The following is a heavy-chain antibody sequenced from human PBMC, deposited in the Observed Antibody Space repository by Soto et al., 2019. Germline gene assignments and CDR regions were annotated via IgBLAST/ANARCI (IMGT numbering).Heavy chain of an antibody. Sequence: QVQLVQSGAEVKKPGASVKVSCKASGYTFTSYGISWVRKAPGQGLEWMGWISAYNGNKKYAQKRQGRVTMTTDTTTSTAYMELRSLRSDDTAVYYSARDDAIGMNDYWGQGTLVTVSS. J-gene: IGHJ4*02. CDR1: GYTFTSYG. D-gene: IGHD1-20*01. CDR3: ARDDAIGMNDY. V-gene: IGHV1-18*01. CDR2: ISAYNGNK.